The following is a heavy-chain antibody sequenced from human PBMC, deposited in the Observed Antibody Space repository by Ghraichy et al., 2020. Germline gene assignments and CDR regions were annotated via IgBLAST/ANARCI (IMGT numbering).Heavy chain of an antibody. CDR3: ARETYYYDSSGYYPAPCFDY. V-gene: IGHV1-18*01. J-gene: IGHJ4*02. Sequence: ASVKVSCKASGYTFTSYGISWVRQAPGQGLEWMGWISAYNGNTNYAQKLQGRVTMTTDTSTSTAYMELRSLRSDDTAVYYCARETYYYDSSGYYPAPCFDYWGQGTLVTVSS. D-gene: IGHD3-22*01. CDR2: ISAYNGNT. CDR1: GYTFTSYG.